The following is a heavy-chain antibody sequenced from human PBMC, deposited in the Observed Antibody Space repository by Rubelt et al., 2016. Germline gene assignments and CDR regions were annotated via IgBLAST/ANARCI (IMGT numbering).Heavy chain of an antibody. CDR3: ARVRGNWNYPPVFDY. CDR1: SSYS. Sequence: SSYSMNWVRQPPGKGLEWIGSIYYLGSTYYNPSLKSRVTISVDRTKNQFSLKLSSVTAADTAAYYCARVRGNWNYPPVFDYWGQGTLVTVS. CDR2: IYYLGST. V-gene: IGHV4-39*07. J-gene: IGHJ4*02. D-gene: IGHD1-7*01.